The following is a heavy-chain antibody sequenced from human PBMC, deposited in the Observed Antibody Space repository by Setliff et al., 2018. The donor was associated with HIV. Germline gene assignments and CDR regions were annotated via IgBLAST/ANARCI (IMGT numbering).Heavy chain of an antibody. CDR3: ARDGESGPYYYYMDV. CDR1: GDSFNNYY. V-gene: IGHV4-59*12. CDR2: MSYSGGA. J-gene: IGHJ6*03. D-gene: IGHD7-27*01. Sequence: KPSETLSLTCTVSGDSFNNYYCSWIRQLPGKGLEWIAYMSYSGGANYNPSLKSRVTISVDTSKGQFSLRLSSVTAADTAVYYCARDGESGPYYYYMDVWGKGTTVTVSS.